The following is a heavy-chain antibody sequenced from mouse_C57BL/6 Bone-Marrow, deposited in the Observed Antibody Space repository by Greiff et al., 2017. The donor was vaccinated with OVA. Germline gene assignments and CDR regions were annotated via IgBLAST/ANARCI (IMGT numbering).Heavy chain of an antibody. CDR2: IWSGGST. V-gene: IGHV2-2*01. CDR1: GFSLTSYG. D-gene: IGHD1-1*01. Sequence: QVQLKESGPGLVQPSQSLSITCTVSGFSLTSYGVHWVRQSPGKGLEWLGVIWSGGSTDYNAAFISRLSISKDNSKSQVFFKMNSLQADDTAIYYCARSPQHYYGSSYWYVDVWGTGTTVTVSS. CDR3: ARSPQHYYGSSYWYVDV. J-gene: IGHJ1*03.